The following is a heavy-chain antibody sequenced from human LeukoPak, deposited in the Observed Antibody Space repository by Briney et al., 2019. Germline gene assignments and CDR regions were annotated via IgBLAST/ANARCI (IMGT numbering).Heavy chain of an antibody. CDR1: GFTFDDNG. J-gene: IGHJ5*02. Sequence: GGSLRLSCAASGFTFDDNGMSWVRQAPGKGLEWVSGINWNGGSTGYADSVKGRFTISRDNAKNSLYLQMNSLRAEDTALYYCARDLGQYYDTSDNWFDPWGQGTLVTVSS. V-gene: IGHV3-20*04. CDR2: INWNGGST. CDR3: ARDLGQYYDTSDNWFDP. D-gene: IGHD3-22*01.